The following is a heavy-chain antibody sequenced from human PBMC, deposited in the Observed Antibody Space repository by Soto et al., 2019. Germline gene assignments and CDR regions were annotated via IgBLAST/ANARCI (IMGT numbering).Heavy chain of an antibody. CDR3: VRVYRYDQNDY. Sequence: GGSLRLSCAASGSSLINFWMAWVRQTGKGLEWVANINSDGSGKYYVDSVEGRFTISRDNAKNSLYLEMNSLRVEDSAVYYCVRVYRYDQNDYWGQGAQVTVSS. CDR1: GSSLINFW. V-gene: IGHV3-7*02. J-gene: IGHJ4*02. CDR2: INSDGSGK. D-gene: IGHD3-16*02.